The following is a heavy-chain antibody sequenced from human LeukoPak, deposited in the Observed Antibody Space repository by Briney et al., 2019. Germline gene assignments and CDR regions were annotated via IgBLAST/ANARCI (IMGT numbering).Heavy chain of an antibody. CDR3: AKDRANWAIDD. V-gene: IGHV3-48*04. CDR2: IGGDGIA. D-gene: IGHD3-16*01. J-gene: IGHJ4*02. CDR1: GFTLSNHW. Sequence: GGSLRLSCAASGFTLSNHWMTWVRQAPGKGLEWISYIGGDGIAFYADSVKGRFTASKDDARKSMYLQMNSLRVEDTAVYYCAKDRANWAIDDWGQGTQVTVSS.